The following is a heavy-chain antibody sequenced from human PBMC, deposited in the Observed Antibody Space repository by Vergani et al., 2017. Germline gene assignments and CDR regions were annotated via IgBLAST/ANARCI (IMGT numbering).Heavy chain of an antibody. CDR1: GFTFSSYA. Sequence: QVQLVESGGGVVQPGRSLRLSCAASGFTFSSYAMHWVRQAPGKGLEWVAVISYDGSNKYYADSVKGRFTISRDNSKNTLYLQMNSLRAEDTAVYYCAKNDYSSSWYPDYWGQGTLVTVSS. D-gene: IGHD6-13*01. V-gene: IGHV3-30*01. J-gene: IGHJ4*02. CDR2: ISYDGSNK. CDR3: AKNDYSSSWYPDY.